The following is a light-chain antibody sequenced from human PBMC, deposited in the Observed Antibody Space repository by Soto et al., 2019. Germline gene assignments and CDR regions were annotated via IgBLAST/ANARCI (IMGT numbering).Light chain of an antibody. CDR1: QSISNH. CDR2: AAS. CDR3: ELSNSNPPT. V-gene: IGKV1-39*01. J-gene: IGKJ1*01. Sequence: LCCLSVTVEDRVIITGRASQSISNHLNWYQQKPGKAPKLLIFAASSLQSGVPSRFSGSRSGPVFTLTTSSLQPEYRATYYCELSNSNPPTFGDGTKV.